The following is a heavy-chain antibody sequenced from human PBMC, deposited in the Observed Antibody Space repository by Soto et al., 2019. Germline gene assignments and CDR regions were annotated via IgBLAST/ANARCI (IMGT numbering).Heavy chain of an antibody. J-gene: IGHJ3*02. V-gene: IGHV3-23*01. D-gene: IGHD2-15*01. CDR3: AKEGVGYCSGGSCYSDAFDI. Sequence: GGSLRLSCAASGFTFSSYAMSWVRQAPGKGLEWVSAISGSGGSTYYADSVKGRFTISRDNSKNTLYLQMNSLRAEDTAVYYCAKEGVGYCSGGSCYSDAFDIWGQGTMVTVSS. CDR2: ISGSGGST. CDR1: GFTFSSYA.